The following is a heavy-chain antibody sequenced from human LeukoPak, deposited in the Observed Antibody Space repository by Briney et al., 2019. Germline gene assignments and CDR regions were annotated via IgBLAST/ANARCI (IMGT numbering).Heavy chain of an antibody. V-gene: IGHV3-21*01. CDR2: ISSSSSYI. Sequence: PGGSLRLSCAASGFTFSSYSTNWVRQAPGKGLEWVSSISSSSSYIYYADSVKGRFTISRDNAKNSLYLQMNSLRAEDTAVYYCARDETAMVPPNWGQGTLVTVSS. D-gene: IGHD5-18*01. J-gene: IGHJ4*02. CDR1: GFTFSSYS. CDR3: ARDETAMVPPN.